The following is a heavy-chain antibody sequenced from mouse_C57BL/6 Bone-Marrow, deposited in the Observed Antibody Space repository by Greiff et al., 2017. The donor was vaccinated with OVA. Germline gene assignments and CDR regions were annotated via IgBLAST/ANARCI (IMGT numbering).Heavy chain of an antibody. CDR1: GFTIKNTY. CDR3: ASPTMITTRYFDV. J-gene: IGHJ1*03. V-gene: IGHV14-3*01. Sequence: VQLQQSVAELVRPGASVKLSCTASGFTIKNTYMHWVKQRPEQGLEWIGRIDPANGNTKYAPKFQGKATITADTSSNTAYLQLSSLTSKDTAIYYCASPTMITTRYFDVWGTGTTVTVSS. D-gene: IGHD2-4*01. CDR2: IDPANGNT.